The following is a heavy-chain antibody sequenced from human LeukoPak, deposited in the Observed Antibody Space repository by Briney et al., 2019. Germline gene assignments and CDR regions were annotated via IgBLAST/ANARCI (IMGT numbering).Heavy chain of an antibody. V-gene: IGHV3-53*01. D-gene: IGHD3-22*01. CDR2: IYSGGST. J-gene: IGHJ4*02. Sequence: GGSLRLSCAASGFTVSSNYMSWVRQAPGKGLEWVSVIYSGGSTYYADSVKGRFTISRDNSKNTPYLQMNSLRAEDTAVYYCARVGDYYDSSGASDYWGQGTLVTVSS. CDR3: ARVGDYYDSSGASDY. CDR1: GFTVSSNY.